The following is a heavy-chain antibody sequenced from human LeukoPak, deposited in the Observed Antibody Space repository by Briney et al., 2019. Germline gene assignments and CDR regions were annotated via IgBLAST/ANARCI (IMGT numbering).Heavy chain of an antibody. D-gene: IGHD1-26*01. Sequence: GGSLRLSCAASGFTFSSYAMSWVRQAPGKGLEWVSTISGSGGRTYYADSVKGRFTISRDNSKNTLYLQMNSLRAEDTAVYYCAKDVVGATEGLFDYWGQGTLVTVSS. V-gene: IGHV3-23*01. J-gene: IGHJ4*02. CDR3: AKDVVGATEGLFDY. CDR2: ISGSGGRT. CDR1: GFTFSSYA.